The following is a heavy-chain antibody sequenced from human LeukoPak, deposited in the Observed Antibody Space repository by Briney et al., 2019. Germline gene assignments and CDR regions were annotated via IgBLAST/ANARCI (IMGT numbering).Heavy chain of an antibody. D-gene: IGHD5-18*01. J-gene: IGHJ4*02. CDR1: GGSISSGGYY. V-gene: IGHV4-31*11. CDR3: ARSPVDTAMDHFDY. Sequence: SGTLSLTCAVSGGSISSGGYYWSWIRQHPGKGLEWIGYIYYSGSTYYNPSLKSRVTISVDTSKNQFSLKLSSVTAADTAVYYCARSPVDTAMDHFDYWGQGTLVTVSS. CDR2: IYYSGST.